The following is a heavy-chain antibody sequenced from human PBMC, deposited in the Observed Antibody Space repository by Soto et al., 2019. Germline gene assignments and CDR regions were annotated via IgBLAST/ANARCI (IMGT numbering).Heavy chain of an antibody. J-gene: IGHJ4*02. CDR3: ASRFYFMLPRSLDAPVY. D-gene: IGHD3-10*02. CDR2: ISSSGSTI. V-gene: IGHV3-48*03. CDR1: GFTFSSYE. Sequence: GGSLRLSCAASGFTFSSYEMNWVGQAPGKGLERVSYISSSGSTIYYADSVKGRFTISRDNAKNSLYLQMNSLRAEDTAVYYCASRFYFMLPRSLDAPVYWGPALLVT.